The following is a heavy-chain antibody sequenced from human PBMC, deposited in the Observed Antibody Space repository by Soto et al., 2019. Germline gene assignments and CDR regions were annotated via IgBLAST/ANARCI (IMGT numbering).Heavy chain of an antibody. Sequence: WGSLRLSCAASGFTLSSYTMSWVRLTPGKGLQWVSTIFTGGTSTVYADPVRGRFSTSRDDSKNTLYLQMDNLRVDDTALYFCAKDRHPDGIWTFDYWGRGTLVTVSS. D-gene: IGHD3-9*01. CDR3: AKDRHPDGIWTFDY. J-gene: IGHJ4*02. CDR1: GFTLSSYT. CDR2: IFTGGTST. V-gene: IGHV3-23*01.